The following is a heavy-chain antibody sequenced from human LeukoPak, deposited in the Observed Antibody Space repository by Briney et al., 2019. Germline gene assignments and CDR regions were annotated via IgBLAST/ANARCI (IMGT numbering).Heavy chain of an antibody. CDR1: GFTFSDHF. V-gene: IGHV3-72*01. J-gene: IGHJ6*02. CDR2: IRNKANSYTT. CDR3: ARVTAGLDV. Sequence: GGSLRLSCAASGFTFSDHFIDWVRQAPGKGLEWVGRIRNKANSYTTEYAGSLKGRFTVSRDDSRNSLSLQMNSLKIEDTAVYYCARVTAGLDVWGQGTTVTVSS.